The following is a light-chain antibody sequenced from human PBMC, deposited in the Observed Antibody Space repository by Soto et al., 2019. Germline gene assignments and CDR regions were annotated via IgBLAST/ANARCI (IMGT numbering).Light chain of an antibody. CDR3: QQYGRT. Sequence: EGVFTQAPGTLSFSPGGRANLSCRARQRISTNYLAWYQQKPGQAPRLLIYAASSRLTGIPDRFSGSGSGTDFTLTISRLEPEDFAVYYCQQYGRTFGQGTRLEI. V-gene: IGKV3-20*01. CDR2: AAS. CDR1: QRISTNY. J-gene: IGKJ5*01.